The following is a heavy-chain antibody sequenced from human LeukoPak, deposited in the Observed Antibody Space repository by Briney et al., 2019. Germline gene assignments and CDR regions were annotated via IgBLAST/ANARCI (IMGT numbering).Heavy chain of an antibody. CDR3: ARHSASSSWYVYFDY. Sequence: GESLKISCKGSGYSFTSYWIGWVRQLPGKGLEWLVIIYPGDSDTRYSPSFQGQVTISADKSISTAYLQWSSLKASDTAMYYCARHSASSSWYVYFDYWGQGTLVTVSS. D-gene: IGHD6-13*01. V-gene: IGHV5-51*01. CDR2: IYPGDSDT. J-gene: IGHJ4*02. CDR1: GYSFTSYW.